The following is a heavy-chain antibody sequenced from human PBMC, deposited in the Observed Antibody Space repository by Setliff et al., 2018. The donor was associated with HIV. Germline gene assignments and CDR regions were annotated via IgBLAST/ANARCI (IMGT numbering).Heavy chain of an antibody. Sequence: GGSLRLSCAASGFIFSSYTMAWVRQAPGKGLEWVASIRGSGSQTNYADSVKGRFTMSRDNSKNTLSLQMHSLRAEDTGVYFCVREIGLTMIPYSHNYYYMDVWGKGTTVTVSS. D-gene: IGHD3-22*01. J-gene: IGHJ6*03. CDR2: IRGSGSQT. V-gene: IGHV3-23*01. CDR3: VREIGLTMIPYSHNYYYMDV. CDR1: GFIFSSYT.